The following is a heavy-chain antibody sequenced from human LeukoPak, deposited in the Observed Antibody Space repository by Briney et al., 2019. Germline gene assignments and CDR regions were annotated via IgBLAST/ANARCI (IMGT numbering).Heavy chain of an antibody. CDR2: IYYTGST. Sequence: ASETLSLTCSVTGASISSDYWSWIRQAPGKGLECIGYIYYTGSTNYNPSLKSRVAISVDTSKNQFSLRLSSVTAADTAVYLCARVSCTTTSCPGWFDPWGQGTLVTVSS. J-gene: IGHJ5*02. D-gene: IGHD2-2*01. V-gene: IGHV4-59*01. CDR1: GASISSDY. CDR3: ARVSCTTTSCPGWFDP.